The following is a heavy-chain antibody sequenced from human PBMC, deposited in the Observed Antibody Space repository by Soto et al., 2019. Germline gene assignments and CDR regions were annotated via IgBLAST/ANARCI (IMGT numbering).Heavy chain of an antibody. CDR1: GGSFSGYY. CDR2: INHSGST. Sequence: SETLSLTCAVYGGSFSGYYWSWIRQPPGKGLEWIGEINHSGSTNYNPSLKSRVTISVDTSKNQFSLKLSSVTAADTAVYYCARAGYSPGGVVIIAYFDYWGQGTLVTVSS. V-gene: IGHV4-34*01. D-gene: IGHD3-3*01. J-gene: IGHJ4*02. CDR3: ARAGYSPGGVVIIAYFDY.